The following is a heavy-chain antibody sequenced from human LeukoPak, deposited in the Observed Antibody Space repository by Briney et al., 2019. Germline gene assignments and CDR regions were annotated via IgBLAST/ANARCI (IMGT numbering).Heavy chain of an antibody. CDR3: ARAVGMVRGVIDY. CDR1: GASISSGSSY. CDR2: IYTSGST. J-gene: IGHJ4*02. D-gene: IGHD3-10*01. Sequence: PSETLSLTCTVSGASISSGSSYWSWIRLPAGKGLEWIGRIYTSGSTNYNPSLKSRVTISLDTSKNQFSLKLSSVTAADTAVYYCARAVGMVRGVIDYWGLGTLVTVSS. V-gene: IGHV4-61*02.